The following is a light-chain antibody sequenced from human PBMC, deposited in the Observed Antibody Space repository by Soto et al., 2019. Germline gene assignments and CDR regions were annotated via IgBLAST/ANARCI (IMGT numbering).Light chain of an antibody. CDR2: GIS. CDR3: HQYDGLPIT. J-gene: IGKJ5*01. Sequence: TQSPATLSLSPGERPTLSCRASQTVTRSYLAWYQHKPGQPPRLLISGISRRAPGIPDRFSGDGSGTDFTLTISRLEPEDYAVYYCHQYDGLPITFGRGTRLEIK. CDR1: QTVTRSY. V-gene: IGKV3-20*01.